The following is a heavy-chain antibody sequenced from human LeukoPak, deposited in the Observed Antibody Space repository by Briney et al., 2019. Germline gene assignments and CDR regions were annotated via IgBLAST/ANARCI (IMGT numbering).Heavy chain of an antibody. J-gene: IGHJ4*02. V-gene: IGHV1-2*02. CDR1: GYTFTAYY. CDR2: IDPKTGGT. Sequence: ASVKVSCKASGYTFTAYYLNWVRQAPGQGLEWMGWIDPKTGGTKIAQKFQGRVTMTRDTSMSTVYMELHSLRSDDTAVYSCARDPATSYYLGSWGQGILVTVSS. CDR3: ARDPATSYYLGS.